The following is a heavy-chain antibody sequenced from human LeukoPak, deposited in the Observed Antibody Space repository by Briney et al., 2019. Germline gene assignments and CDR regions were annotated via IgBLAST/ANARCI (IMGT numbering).Heavy chain of an antibody. V-gene: IGHV2-5*01. CDR1: GFSLTTSGVG. CDR3: AHPLGEQWLVAFDY. Sequence: PGPTLVKPTQTLTLTCTFSGFSLTTSGVGVGWIRQPPGKALEWLALIYWSDDIRYSSSLKSRLTITKDTSKNQVVLTLTNVDPVDTATYYCAHPLGEQWLVAFDYWGQGTLVTVSS. J-gene: IGHJ4*02. CDR2: IYWSDDI. D-gene: IGHD6-19*01.